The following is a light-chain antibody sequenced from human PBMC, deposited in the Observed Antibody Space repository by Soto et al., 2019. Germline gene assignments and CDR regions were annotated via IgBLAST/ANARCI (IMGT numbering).Light chain of an antibody. Sequence: DIQLTQSPSSVSASVGDRVTITCRASQGIGSWLAWYQQQTGKAPKLLIYAASTLQSGVPSRFSGSGSGTDFTLTISSLQPEDFATYYCQQAHSLPRTFGQGTKVDIK. V-gene: IGKV1D-12*01. CDR2: AAS. CDR1: QGIGSW. CDR3: QQAHSLPRT. J-gene: IGKJ1*01.